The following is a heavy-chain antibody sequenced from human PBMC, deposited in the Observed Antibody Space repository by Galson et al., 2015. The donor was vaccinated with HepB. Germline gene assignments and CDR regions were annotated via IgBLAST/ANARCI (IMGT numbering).Heavy chain of an antibody. V-gene: IGHV1-24*01. CDR3: ATDRWELLRVHAFDI. D-gene: IGHD1-26*01. CDR2: FDPEDGET. J-gene: IGHJ3*02. Sequence: SVKVSCKVSGYTLTELSMHWVRQAPGKGLEWMGGFDPEDGETIYAQKFQGRVTMTEDTSADTAYMELSSLRSEDTAVYYCATDRWELLRVHAFDIWGQGTMVTVSS. CDR1: GYTLTELS.